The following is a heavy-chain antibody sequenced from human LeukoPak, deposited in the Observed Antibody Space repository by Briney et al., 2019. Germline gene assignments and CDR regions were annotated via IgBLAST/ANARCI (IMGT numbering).Heavy chain of an antibody. V-gene: IGHV4-39*07. CDR1: GGSISSSSYY. D-gene: IGHD2-15*01. CDR3: ARGMVVVAATPVRGFDP. Sequence: SETLSLTCTVSGGSISSSSYYWGWIRQPPGKGLEWIGSIYYSGSTYYNPSLKSRVTISVDTSKNQFSLKLSSVTAADTAVYYCARGMVVVAATPVRGFDPWGQGTLVTVSS. CDR2: IYYSGST. J-gene: IGHJ5*02.